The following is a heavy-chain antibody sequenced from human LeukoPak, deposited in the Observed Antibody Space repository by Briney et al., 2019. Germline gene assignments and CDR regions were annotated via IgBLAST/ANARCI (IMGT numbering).Heavy chain of an antibody. CDR3: ARDRVVGATRAFDI. Sequence: SETLSLTCTVSGGSISSYYWSWIRQPPGKGLQWIGYIYYSGSTNYNPSLKSRVTISVDRSKNQFSLKLRSVTAADTAVYYCARDRVVGATRAFDIWGQGTMVTVSS. J-gene: IGHJ3*02. CDR1: GGSISSYY. CDR2: IYYSGST. D-gene: IGHD1-26*01. V-gene: IGHV4-59*01.